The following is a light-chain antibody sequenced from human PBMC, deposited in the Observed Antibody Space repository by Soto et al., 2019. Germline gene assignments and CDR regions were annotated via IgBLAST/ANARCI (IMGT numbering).Light chain of an antibody. CDR1: QGISTN. Sequence: DIQMTQSPSSVSASVGDRVTITCRASQGISTNLAWYQQKPGKAPKLLIYAASTLQSGVPPRFSGSGSGSDFTLTISSLQPDDFAIYFCQQANRLPLGFGQGTRLEIK. J-gene: IGKJ5*01. V-gene: IGKV1-12*01. CDR3: QQANRLPLG. CDR2: AAS.